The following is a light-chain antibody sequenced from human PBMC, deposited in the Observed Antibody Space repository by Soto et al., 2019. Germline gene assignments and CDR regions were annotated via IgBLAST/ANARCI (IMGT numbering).Light chain of an antibody. CDR3: AAWDDNLNGFYV. Sequence: QSVLTQPPSASGTPGQRVTISCSGSSSNIGSDYVFWYQQLPGTAPKLLIYRNNQRSSGVPDRFSGSKSDTSASLAISGLQSEDEADYYCAAWDDNLNGFYVFGTGTKVTVL. CDR2: RNN. V-gene: IGLV1-47*01. J-gene: IGLJ1*01. CDR1: SSNIGSDY.